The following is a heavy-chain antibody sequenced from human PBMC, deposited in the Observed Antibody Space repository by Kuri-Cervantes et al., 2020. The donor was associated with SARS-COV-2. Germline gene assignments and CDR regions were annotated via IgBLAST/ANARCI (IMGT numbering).Heavy chain of an antibody. D-gene: IGHD2-15*01. CDR1: GASISSGAYY. V-gene: IGHV4-61*02. CDR2: IYTTGST. Sequence: SETLSLTCNVSGASISSGAYYWSWIRHPAGKELEWIGRIYTTGSTNYNPSLKSRVTISVDTSKNQFALKLSSVTAADTAVYYCARALRGWPALKYFQHWGQGTLVTVSS. J-gene: IGHJ1*01. CDR3: ARALRGWPALKYFQH.